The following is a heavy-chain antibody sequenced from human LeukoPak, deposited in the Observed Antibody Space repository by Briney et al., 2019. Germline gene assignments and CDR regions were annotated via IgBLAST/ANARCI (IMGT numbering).Heavy chain of an antibody. CDR2: IYYSGST. J-gene: IGHJ4*02. CDR1: GGPISRSTYY. CDR3: ASIAAAGNE. D-gene: IGHD6-13*01. V-gene: IGHV4-39*01. Sequence: SETLSLTCAVSGGPISRSTYYWGWPRQPPGKGLEWIGSIYYSGSTYYNPSLKSLVTISVDTSKNQFSLKLSSVTAADTAVYYCASIAAAGNEWGQGTLVTVSS.